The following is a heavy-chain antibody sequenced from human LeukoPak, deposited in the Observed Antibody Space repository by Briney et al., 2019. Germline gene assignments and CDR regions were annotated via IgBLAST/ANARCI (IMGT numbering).Heavy chain of an antibody. J-gene: IGHJ4*02. Sequence: GGCLRLSCAASGLTVDVYAMHWVRQAPGEGLEWVSFIDWDGGSTYYADSVRGRFTISRDNSKNSLYLQMNSLRLEDTALYYCTKGGGSGYLDWGQGTLVTVSS. V-gene: IGHV3-43D*03. CDR1: GLTVDVYA. CDR2: IDWDGGST. D-gene: IGHD3-22*01. CDR3: TKGGGSGYLD.